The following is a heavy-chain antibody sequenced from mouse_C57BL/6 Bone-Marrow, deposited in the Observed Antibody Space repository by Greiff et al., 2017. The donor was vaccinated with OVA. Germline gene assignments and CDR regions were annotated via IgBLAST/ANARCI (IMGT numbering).Heavy chain of an antibody. CDR3: ARMMGYFDV. V-gene: IGHV1-26*01. CDR1: GYTFTDYY. CDR2: INPNNGGT. Sequence: VQLQQSGPELVKPGASVKISCKASGYTFTDYYMNWVKQSPGKSLEWIGDINPNNGGTSYNQKFKGKATLTVDKSSSTAYMELRSLTSEDSAVYYCARMMGYFDVWGTGTTVTVSS. J-gene: IGHJ1*03. D-gene: IGHD2-3*01.